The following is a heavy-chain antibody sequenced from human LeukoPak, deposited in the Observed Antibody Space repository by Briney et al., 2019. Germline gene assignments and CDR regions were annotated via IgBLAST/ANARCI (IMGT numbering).Heavy chain of an antibody. CDR2: ISSSSSYT. CDR3: ARDLVDYYDSSANNWFDP. CDR1: GFTFSSYA. J-gene: IGHJ5*02. D-gene: IGHD3-22*01. V-gene: IGHV3-21*05. Sequence: GGSLRLSCSASGFTFSSYAMHWVRQAPGKGLEWVSYISSSSSYTNYADSVKGRFTISRDNAKNSLYLQMNSLRAEDTAVYYCARDLVDYYDSSANNWFDPWGQGTLVTVSS.